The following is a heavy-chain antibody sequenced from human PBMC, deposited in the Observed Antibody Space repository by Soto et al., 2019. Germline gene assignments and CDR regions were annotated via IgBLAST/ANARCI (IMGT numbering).Heavy chain of an antibody. CDR1: GGSISSGGYY. D-gene: IGHD6-13*01. CDR2: ISYSGST. V-gene: IGHV4-31*03. Sequence: QVQLQESGPGLVKPSQTLSLTCTVSGGSISSGGYYWSWIRQHPGKGLEWIGYISYSGSTHYNPSLKSRVTISVDTSKDQFSLKLSSVTAADTAVYYCAREGAGPKGSSSWPDDAFDIWGQGTMVTVSS. J-gene: IGHJ3*02. CDR3: AREGAGPKGSSSWPDDAFDI.